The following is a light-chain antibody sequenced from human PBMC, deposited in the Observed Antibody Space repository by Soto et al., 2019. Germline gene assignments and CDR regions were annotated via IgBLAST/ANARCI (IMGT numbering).Light chain of an antibody. CDR3: QQTYTAPWT. CDR2: SAS. CDR1: QSITTY. V-gene: IGKV1-39*01. Sequence: DIQMTQSPSSLSASVGDRVTITCRASQSITTYLNWSQQRPGKAPELLIYSASTLQSGVPSRFSSSGSGTDFTLTISSLQPEDFATYYCQQTYTAPWTFGQGTKVEIK. J-gene: IGKJ1*01.